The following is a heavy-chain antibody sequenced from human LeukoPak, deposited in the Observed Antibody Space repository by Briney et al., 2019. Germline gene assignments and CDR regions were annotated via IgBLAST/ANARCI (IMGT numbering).Heavy chain of an antibody. CDR2: ISSSSSYI. Sequence: GGSLRLSCAASGFTFSSYSMNWVRQAPGKGLEWVSSISSSSSYIYYADSVKGRFTISRDNAKNSLYLQMNSLGAEDTAVYYCARDDRGMWSFDYWGQGTLVTVSS. J-gene: IGHJ4*02. CDR1: GFTFSSYS. CDR3: ARDDRGMWSFDY. D-gene: IGHD2-21*01. V-gene: IGHV3-21*01.